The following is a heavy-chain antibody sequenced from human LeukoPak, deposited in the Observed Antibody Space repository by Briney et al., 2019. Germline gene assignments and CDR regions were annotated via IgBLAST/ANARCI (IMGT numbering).Heavy chain of an antibody. CDR1: GFTFSSYE. D-gene: IGHD3-10*01. Sequence: GGSLRLSCAASGFTFSSYEMNWVRQAPGKGLEWVSYISSSGSTIYYADSVKGRFTISRDNAKNSLYLQMNSLRAEDTAVYYCARDYYYGSGNSPGYWGQGTLVTVSS. J-gene: IGHJ4*02. CDR3: ARDYYYGSGNSPGY. V-gene: IGHV3-48*03. CDR2: ISSSGSTI.